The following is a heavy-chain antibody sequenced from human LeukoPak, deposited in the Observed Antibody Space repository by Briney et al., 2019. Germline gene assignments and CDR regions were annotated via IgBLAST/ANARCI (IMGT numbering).Heavy chain of an antibody. V-gene: IGHV4-34*01. Sequence: PSETLSLTCAVYGGSFSGYYWRWIRQPPGKGLEWIGEINHSGSTNYNPSLKSRVTISVDTSKNQFSLKLSSVTAADTAVYYCATIAAAGTFYYYGMDVWGQGTTVTVSS. CDR3: ATIAAAGTFYYYGMDV. J-gene: IGHJ6*02. CDR2: INHSGST. CDR1: GGSFSGYY. D-gene: IGHD6-13*01.